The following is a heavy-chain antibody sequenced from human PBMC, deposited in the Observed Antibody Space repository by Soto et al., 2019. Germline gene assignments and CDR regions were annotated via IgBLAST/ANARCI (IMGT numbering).Heavy chain of an antibody. CDR3: ARGDYDILTGYRSPRYYYYGMEV. CDR2: INHSGST. CDR1: CGSFSGYY. D-gene: IGHD3-9*01. V-gene: IGHV4-34*01. Sequence: SETLSLTCAVYCGSFSGYYWSWIRQPPGKGLEWIGEINHSGSTNYNPSLKSRVTISVDTSKNQFSLKLSSVTAADTAVYYCARGDYDILTGYRSPRYYYYGMEVWGQATTVIVSS. J-gene: IGHJ6*01.